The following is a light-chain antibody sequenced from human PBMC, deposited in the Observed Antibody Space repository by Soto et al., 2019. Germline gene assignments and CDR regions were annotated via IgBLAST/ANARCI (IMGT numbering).Light chain of an antibody. CDR1: QSVSSNY. V-gene: IGKV3-20*01. Sequence: DIVLTQSPGTLSLSPGERATLSCRASQSVSSNYLAWFQQRPGQAPRLLIYGASSRATGIPDRFSGSGSGTDFTLTINRLEPEDLAVYYCQQYGSSPRTFGQGTKVEIK. CDR3: QQYGSSPRT. J-gene: IGKJ1*01. CDR2: GAS.